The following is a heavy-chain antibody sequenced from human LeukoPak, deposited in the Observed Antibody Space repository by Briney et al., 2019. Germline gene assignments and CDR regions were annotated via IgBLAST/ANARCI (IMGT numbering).Heavy chain of an antibody. J-gene: IGHJ4*02. V-gene: IGHV1-69*13. CDR3: AVLSSDSNYYDSSGYYSTMDY. D-gene: IGHD3-22*01. Sequence: SVKVSCKASGGTFSSYAISWVRQAPGQGLEWMGGIIPIFGTANYAQKFQGRVTITADESTSTAYMELSSLRSEDTAVYYCAVLSSDSNYYDSSGYYSTMDYWGQGTLVTVSS. CDR1: GGTFSSYA. CDR2: IIPIFGTA.